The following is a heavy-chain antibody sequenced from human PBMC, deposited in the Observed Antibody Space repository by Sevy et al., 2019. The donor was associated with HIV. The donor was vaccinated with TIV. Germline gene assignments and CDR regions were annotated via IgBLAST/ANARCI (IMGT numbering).Heavy chain of an antibody. J-gene: IGHJ5*02. Sequence: GGSLRLSCVGSGFTLNQYWMHWVRQAPGKGPVWVSRINADGSDTSYADSVKGRFTISRDNAKNTLYLQMNSLRVEDTAVYYCVRVRFGEFPPWGQRTLVTVSS. V-gene: IGHV3-74*01. CDR1: GFTLNQYW. D-gene: IGHD3-10*01. CDR2: INADGSDT. CDR3: VRVRFGEFPP.